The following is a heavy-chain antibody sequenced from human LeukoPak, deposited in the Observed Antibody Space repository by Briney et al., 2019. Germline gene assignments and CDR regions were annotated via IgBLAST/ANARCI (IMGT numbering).Heavy chain of an antibody. V-gene: IGHV1-46*01. D-gene: IGHD3-22*01. CDR1: GYTFTSYY. Sequence: RASVKVSCKASGYTFTSYYMHWVRQAPGQGREWMGIINPSGGSTSYAQKFQGRVTMTRNTSISTAYMELSSLRSEDTAVYYCARGLEYYYDSSGYYFFSHNWFDPWGQGTLVTVSS. J-gene: IGHJ5*02. CDR3: ARGLEYYYDSSGYYFFSHNWFDP. CDR2: INPSGGST.